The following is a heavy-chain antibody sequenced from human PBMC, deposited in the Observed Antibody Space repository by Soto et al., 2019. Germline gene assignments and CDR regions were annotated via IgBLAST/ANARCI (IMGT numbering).Heavy chain of an antibody. CDR1: GGSISSGGYY. V-gene: IGHV4-31*03. CDR2: IYYSGST. Sequence: PSETLSLTCTVSGGSISSGGYYWSWIRQHPGKGLEWIGSIYYSGSTYYNPSLKSRVTISVDTSKNQFSLKLSSVTAEDTALYYCAKRRSGSGWSNFDFWGQGTLVTVSS. J-gene: IGHJ4*02. CDR3: AKRRSGSGWSNFDF. D-gene: IGHD6-19*01.